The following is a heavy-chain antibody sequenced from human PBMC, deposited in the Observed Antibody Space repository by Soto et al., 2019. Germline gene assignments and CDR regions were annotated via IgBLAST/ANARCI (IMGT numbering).Heavy chain of an antibody. CDR1: GYTFTSYY. J-gene: IGHJ6*02. CDR2: INPSGGST. D-gene: IGHD2-2*02. V-gene: IGHV1-46*01. Sequence: AASVKVSCKASGYTFTSYYMHWVRQAPGQGLEWMGIINPSGGSTSYAQKFQGRVTMTRDTSTSTVYMELSSLRSEDTAVYYCARRPRYCSSTSCYTFGMDVWGQGTTVTVSS. CDR3: ARRPRYCSSTSCYTFGMDV.